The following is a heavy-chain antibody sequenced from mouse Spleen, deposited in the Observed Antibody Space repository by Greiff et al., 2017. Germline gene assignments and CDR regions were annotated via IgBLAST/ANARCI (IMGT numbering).Heavy chain of an antibody. V-gene: IGHV1-64*01. J-gene: IGHJ4*01. CDR2: IHPNSGST. CDR1: GYTFTSYW. D-gene: IGHD1-1*01. Sequence: QVQLQQSGAELVKPGASVKLSCKASGYTFTSYWMHWVKQRPGQGLEWIGMIHPNSGSTNYNEKFKSKATLTVDKSSSTAYMQLSSLTSEDSAVYYCARCHYYGSSYGAMDYWGQGTSVTVSS. CDR3: ARCHYYGSSYGAMDY.